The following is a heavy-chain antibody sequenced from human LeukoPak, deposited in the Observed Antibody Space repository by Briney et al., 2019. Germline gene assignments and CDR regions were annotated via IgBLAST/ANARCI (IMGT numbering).Heavy chain of an antibody. D-gene: IGHD4-17*01. CDR3: VRGDYGDYTLFDY. V-gene: IGHV3-53*01. CDR1: GFTVSSNY. J-gene: IGHJ4*02. CDR2: IYSGGGT. Sequence: PGGSLRLSCAASGFTVSSNYMSWVRQAPGKGLEWVPVIYSGGGTYYADSVKGRFTISRDNSKNTLYLQMNSLRAEDTAVYYCVRGDYGDYTLFDYWGQGTLVTASS.